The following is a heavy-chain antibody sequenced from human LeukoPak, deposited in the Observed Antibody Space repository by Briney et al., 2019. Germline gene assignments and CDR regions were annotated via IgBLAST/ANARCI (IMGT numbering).Heavy chain of an antibody. D-gene: IGHD3-10*01. Sequence: PGGSLRLSCTASGFSFSDFWMHWVRQPPGKGLAWVSRIRGDGYDTNYADSVEGRFTISRDNARHTLYLQMNSLRADDTAVYYCASDRVLGSGSLDNWGQGTLVTVSS. J-gene: IGHJ4*02. CDR1: GFSFSDFW. CDR3: ASDRVLGSGSLDN. CDR2: IRGDGYDT. V-gene: IGHV3-74*01.